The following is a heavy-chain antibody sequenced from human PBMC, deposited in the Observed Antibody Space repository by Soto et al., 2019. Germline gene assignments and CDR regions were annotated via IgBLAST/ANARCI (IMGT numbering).Heavy chain of an antibody. CDR2: INPGNGNT. J-gene: IGHJ4*02. Sequence: ASVKVSCKAPGYTFTSYGINWVRQAPGRGLEWMGWINPGNGNTKYSQQFQGRVIIGRDTSASTAYMELSSLRSEDTAVYYCARGGYFDSSNYLAYWGLGTLVTVSS. CDR3: ARGGYFDSSNYLAY. CDR1: GYTFTSYG. V-gene: IGHV1-3*01. D-gene: IGHD3-22*01.